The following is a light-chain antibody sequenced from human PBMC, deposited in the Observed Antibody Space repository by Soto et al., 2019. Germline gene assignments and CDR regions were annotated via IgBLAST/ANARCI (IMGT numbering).Light chain of an antibody. CDR3: SSYTTSSTVV. CDR1: RRDIGGSNS. J-gene: IGLJ2*01. Sequence: QSVLTQAASVSGSPGQSITISFTGTRRDIGGSNSVSWYQQFPGKAPKLLIYDVSNRPSGVSNRFSGSKSGNTASLTISGLQAEDEAEYYCSSYTTSSTVVFGGGTKVTVL. V-gene: IGLV2-14*01. CDR2: DVS.